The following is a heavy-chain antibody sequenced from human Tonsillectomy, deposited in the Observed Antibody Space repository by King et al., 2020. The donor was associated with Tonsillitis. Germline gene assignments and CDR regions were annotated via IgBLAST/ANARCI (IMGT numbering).Heavy chain of an antibody. Sequence: VQLVESGGGVVHPGRSLRLSCAASGFTFSSYGMYWVRQAPGKGLEWVAVISYDGSNKYYADSVKGRFTISRDNSKSTLYLQMNSLRAEDTAVYYCAKDLWEMWLDDVGPDYWGQGTLVTVSS. CDR1: GFTFSSYG. CDR2: ISYDGSNK. D-gene: IGHD6-19*01. V-gene: IGHV3-30*18. J-gene: IGHJ4*02. CDR3: AKDLWEMWLDDVGPDY.